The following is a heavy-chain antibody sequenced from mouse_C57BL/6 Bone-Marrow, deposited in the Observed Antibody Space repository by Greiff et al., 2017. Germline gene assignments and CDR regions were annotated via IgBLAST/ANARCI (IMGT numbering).Heavy chain of an antibody. J-gene: IGHJ3*01. Sequence: EVKVVESGGDLVKPGGSLKLSCAASGFTFSSYGMSWVRQTPDKRLEWVATISSGGSYTYYPDSVKGRFTISRDNAKNTLYLQMSSLKSEDTAMYYCARHNYGSSPGAYWGQGTLVTVSA. CDR3: ARHNYGSSPGAY. V-gene: IGHV5-6*01. D-gene: IGHD1-1*01. CDR2: ISSGGSYT. CDR1: GFTFSSYG.